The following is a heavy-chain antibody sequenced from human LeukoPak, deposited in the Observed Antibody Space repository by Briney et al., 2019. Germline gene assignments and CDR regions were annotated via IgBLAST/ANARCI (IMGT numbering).Heavy chain of an antibody. CDR1: GGSFSGYY. J-gene: IGHJ4*02. D-gene: IGHD6-19*01. CDR2: INHSGST. V-gene: IGHV4-34*01. Sequence: SETLSLTCAVYGGSFSGYYWSWIRQPPGKGLEWIGEINHSGSTNYNPSLKSRVTISVDTSKNQFPLKLSSVTAADTAVYYCARGAVAEGFDYWGQGTLVTVSS. CDR3: ARGAVAEGFDY.